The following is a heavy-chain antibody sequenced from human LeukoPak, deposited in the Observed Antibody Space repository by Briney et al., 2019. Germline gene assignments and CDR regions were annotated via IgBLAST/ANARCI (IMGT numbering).Heavy chain of an antibody. V-gene: IGHV1-69*02. Sequence: SVKVSCKGSGGTFNSYTINWVRQAPGQGLEWMGRIFPIIGIPYYAQRFQGRVTITADKSTGTVYMGLSSLRSEDTAVYYCARGGSQFDFWGQGTLVTVSA. D-gene: IGHD1-26*01. J-gene: IGHJ4*02. CDR1: GGTFNSYT. CDR2: IFPIIGIP. CDR3: ARGGSQFDF.